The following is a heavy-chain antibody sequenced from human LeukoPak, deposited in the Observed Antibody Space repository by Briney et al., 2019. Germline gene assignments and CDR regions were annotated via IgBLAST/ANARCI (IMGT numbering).Heavy chain of an antibody. CDR1: GGSFSGYY. CDR2: INHSGST. Sequence: TSETLPLTCAVYGGSFSGYYWSWIRQSPGKGLEWIGEINHSGSTHYNPSLKSRVIISVDTSKRRFFLKLNSVTAADTAVYYCARESNSGYYRFDFWGQGSPVTVSS. D-gene: IGHD3-22*01. V-gene: IGHV4-34*01. CDR3: ARESNSGYYRFDF. J-gene: IGHJ4*02.